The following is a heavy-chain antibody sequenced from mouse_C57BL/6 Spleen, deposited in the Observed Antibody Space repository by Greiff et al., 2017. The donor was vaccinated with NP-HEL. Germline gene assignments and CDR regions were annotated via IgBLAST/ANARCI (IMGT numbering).Heavy chain of an antibody. J-gene: IGHJ4*01. CDR3: TRNPLYYGMDY. CDR1: GYTFTDYE. V-gene: IGHV1-15*01. Sequence: VQLQQSGAELVRPGASVTLSCKASGYTFTDYEMHWVKQTPVHGLEWIGAIDPETGGTAYNQTFKGKAILTADKSSSTANMELRSLTSEDSAVYYCTRNPLYYGMDYWGQGTSVTVSS. CDR2: IDPETGGT.